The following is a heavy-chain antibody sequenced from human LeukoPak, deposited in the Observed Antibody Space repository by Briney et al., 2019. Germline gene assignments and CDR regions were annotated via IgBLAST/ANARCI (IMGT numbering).Heavy chain of an antibody. CDR1: GGPISSGGYY. CDR3: ARAGYDILTGSSTFDY. J-gene: IGHJ4*02. V-gene: IGHV4-31*03. CDR2: IYYSGST. D-gene: IGHD3-9*01. Sequence: SQTLSLTCTVSGGPISSGGYYWSWIRQHPGKGLEWIGYIYYSGSTYYNPSLKSRVTISVDTSKNQFSLKLSSVTAADTAVYYCARAGYDILTGSSTFDYWGQGTLVTVSS.